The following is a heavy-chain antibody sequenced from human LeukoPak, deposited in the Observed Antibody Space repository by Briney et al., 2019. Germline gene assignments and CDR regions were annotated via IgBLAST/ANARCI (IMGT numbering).Heavy chain of an antibody. CDR2: IYYSGST. J-gene: IGHJ5*02. Sequence: SETLSPTCTVSGGSISSGDYYWSWIRQPPGKGLEWIGYIYYSGSTYYNPSLKSRVTISVDTSKNQFSLKLSSVTAADTAVYYCARGRSDFWRGYFNWFDPWGQGTLVTVSS. D-gene: IGHD3-3*01. V-gene: IGHV4-30-4*01. CDR3: ARGRSDFWRGYFNWFDP. CDR1: GGSISSGDYY.